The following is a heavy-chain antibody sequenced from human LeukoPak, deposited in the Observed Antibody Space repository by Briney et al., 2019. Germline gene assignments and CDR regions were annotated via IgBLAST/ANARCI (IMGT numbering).Heavy chain of an antibody. V-gene: IGHV3-21*01. CDR1: GFIFSSYT. D-gene: IGHD5-12*01. CDR3: ARSGRGYDDAFDI. Sequence: GGSLRLSCAASGFIFSSYTMNWVRQAPGKGLEWVSSISSSSSYIYYADSVKGRFTVSRDNAKNSVYLEMNSLRAEDTAVYYCARSGRGYDDAFDIWGQGTMVTVSS. CDR2: ISSSSSYI. J-gene: IGHJ3*02.